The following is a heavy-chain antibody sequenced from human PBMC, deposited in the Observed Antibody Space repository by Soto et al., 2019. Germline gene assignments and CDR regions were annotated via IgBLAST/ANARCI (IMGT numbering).Heavy chain of an antibody. CDR1: GGSVNNANYF. J-gene: IGHJ6*02. CDR3: ARDADYGGSRGGMDV. CDR2: IYYSGST. V-gene: IGHV4-31*01. D-gene: IGHD4-17*01. Sequence: QVRLEESGPGLVKPSETLSLICSVSGGSVNNANYFWNWIRHHPENGLEWIGYIYYSGSTRYNPSFKTLATMSIYTSKNQSSLRLNSVTVADTAVYFCARDADYGGSRGGMDVWGRGTTVTVSS.